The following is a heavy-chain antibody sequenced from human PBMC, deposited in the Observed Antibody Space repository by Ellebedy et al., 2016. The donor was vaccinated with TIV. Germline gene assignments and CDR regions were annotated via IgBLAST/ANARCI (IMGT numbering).Heavy chain of an antibody. J-gene: IGHJ4*02. D-gene: IGHD6-13*01. CDR1: GYTFTSYD. Sequence: SVKVSXKASGYTFTSYDINWVRQAPGQGLEWMGRIIPILGIANYAQKFQGRVTITADESTSTAYMELSSLRSEDTAVYYCARDLRGGSSTFQFGYWGQGTLVTVSS. CDR3: ARDLRGGSSTFQFGY. CDR2: IIPILGIA. V-gene: IGHV1-69*04.